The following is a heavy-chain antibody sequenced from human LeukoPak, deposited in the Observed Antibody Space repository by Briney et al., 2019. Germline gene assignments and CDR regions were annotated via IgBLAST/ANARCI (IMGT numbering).Heavy chain of an antibody. Sequence: SETLSLTCGVSGYSINSGYSWTWLRQRPGKGLEWIGNIYHSGYAYYNPSLKSRVTISLDASKNQFSLRLSSVTAADTAIYYCARVNWVVDYWGQGTLVTVSS. D-gene: IGHD1-1*01. J-gene: IGHJ4*02. CDR3: ARVNWVVDY. CDR2: IYHSGYA. V-gene: IGHV4-38-2*01. CDR1: GYSINSGYS.